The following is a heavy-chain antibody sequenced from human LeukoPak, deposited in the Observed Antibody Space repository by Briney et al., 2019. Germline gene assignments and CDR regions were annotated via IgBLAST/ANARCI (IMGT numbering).Heavy chain of an antibody. Sequence: PGGSLRLSCAASGFTFSSYGMHWVRQAPGKGLEWVAVISYDGSNKYYADSVKGRFTISRDNSKNTLYLQMNSLRAEDTAVYYCAKDHYYYDSSGPFDYWGQGTLVTVSS. V-gene: IGHV3-30*18. D-gene: IGHD3-22*01. CDR2: ISYDGSNK. CDR1: GFTFSSYG. CDR3: AKDHYYYDSSGPFDY. J-gene: IGHJ4*02.